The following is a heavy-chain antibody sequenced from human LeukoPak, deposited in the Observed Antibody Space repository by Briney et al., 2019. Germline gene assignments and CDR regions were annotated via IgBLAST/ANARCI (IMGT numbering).Heavy chain of an antibody. Sequence: PSETLSLTCTVSGGSVSSGSYYWNWIPQPPGKGLEWIGYISYTGSTNYNPSLKSRVTISVETSKKQISLKLSSVTAADTAVYYCARAWDSSGYRGAFHIWGQGTMVTVSS. V-gene: IGHV4-61*01. D-gene: IGHD3-22*01. CDR1: GGSVSSGSYY. CDR2: ISYTGST. J-gene: IGHJ3*02. CDR3: ARAWDSSGYRGAFHI.